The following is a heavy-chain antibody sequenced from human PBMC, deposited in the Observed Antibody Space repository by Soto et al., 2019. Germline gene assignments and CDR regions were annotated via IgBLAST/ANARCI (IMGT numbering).Heavy chain of an antibody. CDR3: ARGGIAVAGMEFDY. J-gene: IGHJ4*02. Sequence: SVKVSCKASGGTFISYAISWVRQAPGQGLEWMGGIIPIFGTANYAQKFQGRVTITADESTSTAYMELSSLRSEDTAVYYCARGGIAVAGMEFDYWGQGTLVTVSS. CDR2: IIPIFGTA. D-gene: IGHD6-19*01. V-gene: IGHV1-69*13. CDR1: GGTFISYA.